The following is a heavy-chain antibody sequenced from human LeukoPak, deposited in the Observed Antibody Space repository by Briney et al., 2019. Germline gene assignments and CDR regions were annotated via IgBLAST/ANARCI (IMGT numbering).Heavy chain of an antibody. Sequence: GGSLRLSCAASGFIFSSYAMHWVRQAPGKGLEWVAAIPNDGSKTYYADSVKGRFTISRDNSKNTLYLQMNSLRAEDTAVYYCANERGYNYGYSFDYWGQGTLVTVSS. D-gene: IGHD5-18*01. CDR2: IPNDGSKT. CDR3: ANERGYNYGYSFDY. J-gene: IGHJ4*02. CDR1: GFIFSSYA. V-gene: IGHV3-30-3*02.